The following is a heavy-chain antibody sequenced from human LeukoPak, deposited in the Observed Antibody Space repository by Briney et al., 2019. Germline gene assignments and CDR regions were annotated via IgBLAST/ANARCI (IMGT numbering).Heavy chain of an antibody. Sequence: SETLSLTCAVYGGSFSGYYWSWIRQPPGKGLEWIGEINHSGSTNYNPSLKGRVTISVDTSKNQFSLKLSSVTAADTAVYYCAVGGAAAGSDYWGQGTLVTVSS. CDR3: AVGGAAAGSDY. J-gene: IGHJ4*02. D-gene: IGHD6-13*01. CDR1: GGSFSGYY. V-gene: IGHV4-34*01. CDR2: INHSGST.